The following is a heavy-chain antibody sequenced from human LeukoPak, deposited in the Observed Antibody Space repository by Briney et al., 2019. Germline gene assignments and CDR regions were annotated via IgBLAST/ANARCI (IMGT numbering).Heavy chain of an antibody. D-gene: IGHD3-3*01. CDR1: GGSFSGYY. V-gene: IGHV4-34*01. Sequence: PSETLSLTCGVYGGSFSGYYWSWIPQTPGKGLEWIGQINHSGRTSYNPSLKSRSTISKDTSQRQFSLNLTSVTAADTAVYYCARGETVFGVVQSDFYMDVWGTGTTVTVSS. CDR2: INHSGRT. J-gene: IGHJ6*03. CDR3: ARGETVFGVVQSDFYMDV.